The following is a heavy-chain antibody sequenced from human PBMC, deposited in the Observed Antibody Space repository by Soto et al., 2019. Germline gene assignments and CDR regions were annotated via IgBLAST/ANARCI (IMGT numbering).Heavy chain of an antibody. CDR1: GGTFSSYA. J-gene: IGHJ6*02. Sequence: SVKVSCKASGGTFSSYAISWVRQAPGQGLEWMGGIIPIFGTANYAQKFQGRVTITADESTSTAYMELSSLRSEDTAVYYCARDRRGGSSWDRPLFYYGMDVWAKGPRSPSP. CDR2: IIPIFGTA. D-gene: IGHD6-13*01. CDR3: ARDRRGGSSWDRPLFYYGMDV. V-gene: IGHV1-69*13.